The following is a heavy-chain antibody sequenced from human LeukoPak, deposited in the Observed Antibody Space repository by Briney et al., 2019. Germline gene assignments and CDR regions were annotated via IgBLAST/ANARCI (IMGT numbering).Heavy chain of an antibody. D-gene: IGHD4-17*01. CDR1: GGSINGYY. J-gene: IGHJ5*02. Sequence: SETLSLTCTVSGGSINGYYWSWIRHPPGKGLEWIAYMYYSGGTKYNPSLKSRVTISVDPSKNQFFLKLNSVTAADTAVYYCARVSGSVTTINFDPWGQGTLVTVSS. CDR2: MYYSGGT. CDR3: ARVSGSVTTINFDP. V-gene: IGHV4-59*01.